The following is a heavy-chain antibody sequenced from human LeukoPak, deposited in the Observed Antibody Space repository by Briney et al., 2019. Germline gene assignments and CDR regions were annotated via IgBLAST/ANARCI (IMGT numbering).Heavy chain of an antibody. CDR3: AKGEGSLFDRSGYQCYVFDY. J-gene: IGHJ4*02. CDR2: ISYDGSNK. D-gene: IGHD3-22*01. V-gene: IGHV3-30*18. Sequence: GGSLRLSCAASGFTFSRYGMHWVRQAPGKGLEWVAFISYDGSNKYYADSVKGRFTISRDDSKNTLYLQMNSLRAEDTAVYYSAKGEGSLFDRSGYQCYVFDYWGQGTLVTVSS. CDR1: GFTFSRYG.